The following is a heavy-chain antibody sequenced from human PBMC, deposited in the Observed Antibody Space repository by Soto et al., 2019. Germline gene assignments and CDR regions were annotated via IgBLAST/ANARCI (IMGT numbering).Heavy chain of an antibody. V-gene: IGHV1-46*01. CDR1: GYTFTSYY. Sequence: GASVKVSCKASGYTFTSYYMHWVRQARGRGLEWMGIINPSGGSTSYAQKFQGRVTMTRDTSTSTVYMELRSLRSEDTAVYYCAREESSAPRRDYGMEVLGQGTTVTVS. D-gene: IGHD6-6*01. CDR2: INPSGGST. CDR3: AREESSAPRRDYGMEV. J-gene: IGHJ6*02.